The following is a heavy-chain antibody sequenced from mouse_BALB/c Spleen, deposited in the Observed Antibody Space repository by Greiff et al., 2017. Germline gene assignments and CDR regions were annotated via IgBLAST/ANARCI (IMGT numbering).Heavy chain of an antibody. J-gene: IGHJ2*01. CDR3: ARKRLRRGVFDY. D-gene: IGHD2-2*01. CDR2: IWSGGST. V-gene: IGHV2-2*02. Sequence: VNLVESGPGLVQPSQSLSITCTVSGFSLTSYGVHWVRQSPGKGLEWLGVIWSGGSTDYNAAFISRLSISKDNSKSQVFFKMNSLQANDTAIYYCARKRLRRGVFDYWGQGTTLTVSS. CDR1: GFSLTSYG.